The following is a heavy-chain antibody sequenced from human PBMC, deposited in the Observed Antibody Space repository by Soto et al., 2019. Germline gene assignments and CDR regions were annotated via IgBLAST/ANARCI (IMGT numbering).Heavy chain of an antibody. Sequence: SETLSLTCTVSGGSISSYYWSWIRQPPGKGLEWIGYIYYSGSTNYNPSLKSRVTISVDTSKNQFSLKLSSVTAADMAVYYCARRDSSSFGHFLDYWGQGTLVPVSS. D-gene: IGHD6-13*01. CDR2: IYYSGST. CDR3: ARRDSSSFGHFLDY. V-gene: IGHV4-59*08. CDR1: GGSISSYY. J-gene: IGHJ4*02.